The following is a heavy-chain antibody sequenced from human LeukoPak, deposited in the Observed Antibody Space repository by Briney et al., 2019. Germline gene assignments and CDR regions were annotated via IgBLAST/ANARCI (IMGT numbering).Heavy chain of an antibody. CDR1: GFTFSSYG. D-gene: IGHD4-23*01. CDR3: AKDHRQWYGGNSVDFDY. V-gene: IGHV3-30*02. CDR2: IRYDGSNK. Sequence: PGGSLRLSCAASGFTFSSYGMHWVRQAPGKGLEWVAFIRYDGSNKYYADSVKGRFTISRDNSKNTLYLQMNSLRAEDTAVYYCAKDHRQWYGGNSVDFDYWGQGTLVTVSS. J-gene: IGHJ4*02.